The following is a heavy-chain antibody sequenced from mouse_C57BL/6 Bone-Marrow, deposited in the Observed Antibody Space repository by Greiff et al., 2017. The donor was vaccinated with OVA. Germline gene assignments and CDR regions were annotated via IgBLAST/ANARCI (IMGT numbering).Heavy chain of an antibody. CDR1: GFLFTSHW. CDR2: IVPNSGGT. V-gene: IGHV1-72*01. CDR3: ARGRYFDV. Sequence: QVQLQQPGAELVKPGASVKLSCKASGFLFTSHWLHWVKQRPGRGLEWIGRIVPNSGGTKYNEKFKSKAKLTVDEPSSTAYMQLSSLTTEDSAVYYCARGRYFDVGGTGTTVTVSS. J-gene: IGHJ1*03.